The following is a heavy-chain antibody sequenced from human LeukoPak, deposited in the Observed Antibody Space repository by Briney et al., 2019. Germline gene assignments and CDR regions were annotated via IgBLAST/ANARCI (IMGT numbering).Heavy chain of an antibody. CDR2: INHSGST. Sequence: KSSETLSLTCAVSGGSFSGYYWSWIRQPPGKGLEWIGEINHSGSTNYNPSLKSRVTISVDTSKNQFSLKLSSVTAADTAVYYCARDSSSWAALDYWGQGTLVTVSS. CDR1: GGSFSGYY. V-gene: IGHV4-34*01. J-gene: IGHJ4*02. D-gene: IGHD6-13*01. CDR3: ARDSSSWAALDY.